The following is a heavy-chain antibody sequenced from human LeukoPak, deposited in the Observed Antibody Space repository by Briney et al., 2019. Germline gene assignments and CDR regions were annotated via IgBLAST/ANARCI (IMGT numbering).Heavy chain of an antibody. CDR3: ARGQWLVLDY. D-gene: IGHD6-19*01. Sequence: PSETLSLTCTVSGGSISSSSYYWGWIRQPPGKGLEWIGYIYYSGSTYYNPSLKSRVTISVDTSKNQFSLKLSSVTAADTAVYYCARGQWLVLDYWGQGTLVTVSS. CDR1: GGSISSSSYY. V-gene: IGHV4-30-4*08. CDR2: IYYSGST. J-gene: IGHJ4*02.